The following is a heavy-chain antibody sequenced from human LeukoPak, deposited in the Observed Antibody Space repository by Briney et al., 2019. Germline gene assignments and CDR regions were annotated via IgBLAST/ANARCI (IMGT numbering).Heavy chain of an antibody. CDR1: GGSISSSSYY. V-gene: IGHV4-39*07. CDR3: ARALRGTSCLLDY. D-gene: IGHD2-2*01. J-gene: IGHJ4*02. Sequence: SSETLSLTCTVSGGSISSSSYYWGWIRQPPGKGLEWIGSIYYSGSTYYNPSLKSRVTISVDTSKNQFSLKLSSVTAADAAVYYCARALRGTSCLLDYWGQGTLVTVSS. CDR2: IYYSGST.